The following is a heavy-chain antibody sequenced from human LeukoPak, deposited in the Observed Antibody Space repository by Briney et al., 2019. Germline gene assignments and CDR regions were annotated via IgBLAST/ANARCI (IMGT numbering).Heavy chain of an antibody. Sequence: ASVKVSCKASGYTFTSYYMHWVRQAPGQGLEWMGWINPNSGGTNYAQKFQGRVTMTRDTSISTAYMELSRLRSDDTAVYYCARDLSRSNPLWYWGQGTLVTVSS. CDR1: GYTFTSYY. V-gene: IGHV1-2*02. D-gene: IGHD2-21*01. CDR3: ARDLSRSNPLWY. CDR2: INPNSGGT. J-gene: IGHJ4*02.